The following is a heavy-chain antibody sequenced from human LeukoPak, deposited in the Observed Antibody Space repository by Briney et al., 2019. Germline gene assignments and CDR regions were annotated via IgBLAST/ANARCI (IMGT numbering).Heavy chain of an antibody. CDR1: GFTVSSNY. D-gene: IGHD1-26*01. V-gene: IGHV3-53*01. J-gene: IGHJ6*02. CDR2: IYSGGST. Sequence: PGGSLRLSCAASGFTVSSNYMSWVRQAPGKGLEWVSVIYSGGSTYYADSVKGRFTISRDNSKNTLYLQMNSLRAEDTAVYYCARRGGSYWNYYYYGMDVWGQGTTVTASS. CDR3: ARRGGSYWNYYYYGMDV.